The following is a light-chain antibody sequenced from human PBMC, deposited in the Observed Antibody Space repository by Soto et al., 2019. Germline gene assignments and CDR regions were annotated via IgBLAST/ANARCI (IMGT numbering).Light chain of an antibody. CDR2: WAS. CDR1: QSVLYNYDNKNY. Sequence: DIVMTQSPDSLAVSLGERATINCKSSQSVLYNYDNKNYLAWYQQKPGQPPRLLIYWASTRESGVPDRFGGSGSGTDFTLTISSLQAEDVAVYYCQQYYSTPSYTFGQGTKLEIK. J-gene: IGKJ2*01. CDR3: QQYYSTPSYT. V-gene: IGKV4-1*01.